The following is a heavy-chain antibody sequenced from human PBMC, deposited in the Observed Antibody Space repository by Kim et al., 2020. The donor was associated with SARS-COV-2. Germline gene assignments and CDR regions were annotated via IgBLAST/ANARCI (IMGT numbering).Heavy chain of an antibody. CDR1: GASISSTAYY. J-gene: IGHJ4*02. V-gene: IGHV4-31*03. CDR3: VRENSAGSYYFDY. CDR2: IYASGTT. D-gene: IGHD6-13*01. Sequence: SETLSLTCTVSGASISSTAYYWSWIRQRPGKGLEWLGYIYASGTTNYNPSLKSRLIISVDTSENQFSLILTSVTAADTAVYYCVRENSAGSYYFDYWGQG.